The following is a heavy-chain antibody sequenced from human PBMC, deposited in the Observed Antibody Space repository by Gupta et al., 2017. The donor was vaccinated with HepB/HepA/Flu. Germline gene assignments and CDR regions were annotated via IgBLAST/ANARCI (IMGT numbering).Heavy chain of an antibody. Sequence: QVQLVQSGAEVKKPGSSVKVSCKASGGTFSSYAISWVRQAPGQGLEWMGGIIPIFGTANYAQKFQGRVTITADESTSTAYMELSSLRSEDTAVYYCARGSEYSSSSDEFFLADYWGQGTLVTVSS. V-gene: IGHV1-69*01. CDR2: IIPIFGTA. CDR3: ARGSEYSSSSDEFFLADY. J-gene: IGHJ4*02. CDR1: GGTFSSYA. D-gene: IGHD6-6*01.